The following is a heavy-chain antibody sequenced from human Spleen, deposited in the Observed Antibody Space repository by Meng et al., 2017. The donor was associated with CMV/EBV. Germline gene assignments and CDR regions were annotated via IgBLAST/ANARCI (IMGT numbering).Heavy chain of an antibody. CDR3: AREHAMSASTDY. CDR1: GFSVSDNY. V-gene: IGHV3-66*01. CDR2: IYSRGGT. D-gene: IGHD2-2*01. J-gene: IGHJ4*02. Sequence: GESLKISCAASGFSVSDNYMSWVRQTPGKRLERVSIIYSRGGTKSADSVRGRFIISRDNVKNTVYLQMNNLRVEDTAVYYCAREHAMSASTDYWGQGTLVTVSS.